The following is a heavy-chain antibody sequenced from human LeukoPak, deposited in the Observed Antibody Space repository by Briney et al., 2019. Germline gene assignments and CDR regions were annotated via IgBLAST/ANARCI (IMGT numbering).Heavy chain of an antibody. CDR1: GFTFSSYW. D-gene: IGHD3-3*01. Sequence: GGSLRLSCAASGFTFSSYWMSWVRQAPGKGLEWVANIKQDGSEKYYVDSVTGRFTISRANAKTSLYLQMNSLRAEDTAVYYCARVGGGYSDFWSGYYPAGYYFDYWGQGTLVTVSS. CDR2: IKQDGSEK. CDR3: ARVGGGYSDFWSGYYPAGYYFDY. V-gene: IGHV3-7*03. J-gene: IGHJ4*02.